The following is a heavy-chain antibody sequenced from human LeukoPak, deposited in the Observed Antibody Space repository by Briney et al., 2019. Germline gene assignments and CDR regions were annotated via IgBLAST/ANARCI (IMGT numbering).Heavy chain of an antibody. Sequence: ASVKVSCKASGYTFTSYAMHWVRQAPGQRLEWMGWINAGNGNTKYSQKFQGRVTMTTDTSTSTGYMELRSLRSDDTAVYYCAREHREHEGGDYWGQGTLVTVSS. CDR1: GYTFTSYA. CDR2: INAGNGNT. J-gene: IGHJ4*02. D-gene: IGHD1/OR15-1a*01. CDR3: AREHREHEGGDY. V-gene: IGHV1-3*01.